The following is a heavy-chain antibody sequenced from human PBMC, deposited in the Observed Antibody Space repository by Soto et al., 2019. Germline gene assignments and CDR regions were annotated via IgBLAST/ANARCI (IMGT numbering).Heavy chain of an antibody. Sequence: GGSLRLSCAASGFTFSSYAMSWVRQAPGKGLEWVSAISGSGGSTYYADSVKGRFTISRDNSKNTLYLQMNSLRAEDTAVYYCAKDLNDYGGNLPLEYWGQGTLVTVSS. CDR1: GFTFSSYA. J-gene: IGHJ4*02. CDR3: AKDLNDYGGNLPLEY. CDR2: ISGSGGST. V-gene: IGHV3-23*01. D-gene: IGHD4-17*01.